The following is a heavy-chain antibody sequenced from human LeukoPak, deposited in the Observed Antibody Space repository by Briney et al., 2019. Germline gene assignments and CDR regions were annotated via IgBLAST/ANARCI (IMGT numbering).Heavy chain of an antibody. CDR2: ISRSGTTI. CDR1: GFTFSSYE. D-gene: IGHD6-13*01. Sequence: GGSLRLSCAASGFTFSSYEMNWVRQAAGKWLEWDSTISRSGTTIYNADSVKRRFTITRDNAKNSLFLQMNSLRAEDTAVYYCARVGVLSSSCLLYWGQGTLVTISS. J-gene: IGHJ4*02. V-gene: IGHV3-48*03. CDR3: ARVGVLSSSCLLY.